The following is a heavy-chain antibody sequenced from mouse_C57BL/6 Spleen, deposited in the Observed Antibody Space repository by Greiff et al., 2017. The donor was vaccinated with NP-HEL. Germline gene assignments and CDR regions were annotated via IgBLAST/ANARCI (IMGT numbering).Heavy chain of an antibody. Sequence: LVESGAELARPGASVKLSCKASGYTFTSYGISWVKQRTGQGLEWIGEIYPRSGNTYYNEKFKGKATLTADKSSSTAYMELRSLTSEDSAVYFCARWRDYYGSSPLDYWGQGTTLTVSS. J-gene: IGHJ2*01. CDR2: IYPRSGNT. CDR1: GYTFTSYG. CDR3: ARWRDYYGSSPLDY. V-gene: IGHV1-81*01. D-gene: IGHD1-1*01.